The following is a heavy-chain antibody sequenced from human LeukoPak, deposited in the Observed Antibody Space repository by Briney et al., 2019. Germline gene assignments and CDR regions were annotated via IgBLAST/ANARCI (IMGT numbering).Heavy chain of an antibody. J-gene: IGHJ6*02. V-gene: IGHV1-69*01. CDR3: ARGGFGYCGGDCYHYYGMDV. CDR2: IIPIFGTA. CDR1: GGTFSSYA. Sequence: SVKVSCKASGGTFSSYAISWVRQAPGQGLEWMGGIIPIFGTANYAQKFQGRVTITADESTSTAYMELSSLRSEDAAVYYCARGGFGYCGGDCYHYYGMDVWGQGTTVTVSS. D-gene: IGHD2-21*02.